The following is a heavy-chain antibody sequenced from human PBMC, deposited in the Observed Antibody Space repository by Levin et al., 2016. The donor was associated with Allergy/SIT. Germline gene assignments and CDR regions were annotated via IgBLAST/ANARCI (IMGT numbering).Heavy chain of an antibody. CDR2: IDHRGDS. V-gene: IGHV4-34*01. D-gene: IGHD2-15*01. CDR1: GGPFSGYT. CDR3: ATAMNKLQLLPHDD. J-gene: IGHJ4*02. Sequence: SETLSLTCAVSGGPFSGYTWTWIRQPPGKGLEWIGEIDHRGDSNYNPSLGSRVIISRDTSKNEVYLTLTSLTAADTALYFCATAMNKLQLLPHDDWGQGTLVTVSS.